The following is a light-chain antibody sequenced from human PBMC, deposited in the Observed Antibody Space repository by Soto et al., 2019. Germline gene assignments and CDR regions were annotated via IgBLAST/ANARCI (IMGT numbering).Light chain of an antibody. J-gene: IGLJ1*01. CDR3: SSYTSNSTLV. CDR1: SSDVGGYNY. CDR2: DVS. Sequence: QSALTQPASVSGSPGQSITISCTGTSSDVGGYNYVSWYQQHPGKAPKLMINDVSNRPSGVSNRFSGSKSGNTASLTISGLQAEDEADYYCSSYTSNSTLVFGTGTKLPVL. V-gene: IGLV2-14*01.